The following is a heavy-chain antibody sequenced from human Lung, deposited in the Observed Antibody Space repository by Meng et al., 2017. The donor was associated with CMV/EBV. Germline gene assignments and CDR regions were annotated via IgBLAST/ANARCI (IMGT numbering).Heavy chain of an antibody. J-gene: IGHJ6*02. CDR3: ARDRALAGTTLYYYYGMDV. CDR1: GYTFTSYG. Sequence: ASVXVSXXASGYTFTSYGISWVRQAPGQGLEWMGWISAYNGNTNYAQKLQGRVTMTTDTSMSTAYMELRSLRSDDTAVYYCARDRALAGTTLYYYYGMDVWGQGTTVTVSS. CDR2: ISAYNGNT. V-gene: IGHV1-18*01. D-gene: IGHD1-14*01.